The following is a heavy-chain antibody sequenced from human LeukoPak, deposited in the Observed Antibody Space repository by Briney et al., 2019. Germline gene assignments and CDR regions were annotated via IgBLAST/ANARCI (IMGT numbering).Heavy chain of an antibody. CDR2: INPSGGNT. Sequence: ASVKVSCKASGYIFTSYFMHWVRQAPGQGLEWMGIINPSGGNTNYAQKFQGRVTMTRDTSTSTVYMELSSLTSEDTAVYYCARDHSSASYTYYYYYMDVWGKGTTVTVSS. CDR3: ARDHSSASYTYYYYYMDV. V-gene: IGHV1-46*01. D-gene: IGHD1-26*01. CDR1: GYIFTSYF. J-gene: IGHJ6*03.